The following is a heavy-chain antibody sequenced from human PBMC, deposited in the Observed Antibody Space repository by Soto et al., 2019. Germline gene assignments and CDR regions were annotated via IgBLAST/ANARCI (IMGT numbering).Heavy chain of an antibody. Sequence: PSETLSLTCTVSGGSISSGGYYWSWIRQHPGKGLEWIGYIYYSGSTYYNPSLKSRVTISVDTSKNQFSLKLSSVTAADTAVYYCARGQKSSTMVRGVIGNYLDYWGQGTLATVSS. V-gene: IGHV4-31*03. CDR1: GGSISSGGYY. CDR3: ARGQKSSTMVRGVIGNYLDY. J-gene: IGHJ4*02. D-gene: IGHD3-10*01. CDR2: IYYSGST.